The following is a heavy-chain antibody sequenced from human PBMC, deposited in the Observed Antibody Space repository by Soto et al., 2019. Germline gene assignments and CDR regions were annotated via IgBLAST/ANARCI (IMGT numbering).Heavy chain of an antibody. Sequence: GGSLRLSCSASGFTFSSYAMHWVRQAPGKGLEYVSAISSNGGSTYYADSVKGRFTISRDNSKNTLYLQMSSLRAEDTAVYYCVKDLALAAAGHDFDCWGQGTLVTVSS. V-gene: IGHV3-64D*06. CDR1: GFTFSSYA. D-gene: IGHD6-13*01. J-gene: IGHJ4*02. CDR3: VKDLALAAAGHDFDC. CDR2: ISSNGGST.